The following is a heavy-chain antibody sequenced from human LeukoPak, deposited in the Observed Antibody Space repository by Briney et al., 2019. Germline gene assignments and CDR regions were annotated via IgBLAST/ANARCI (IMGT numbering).Heavy chain of an antibody. CDR3: ARDRIYGSGSDHFDY. CDR1: GGSISSGSYY. CDR2: IYTSGST. D-gene: IGHD3-10*01. V-gene: IGHV4-61*02. Sequence: SETLSLTCTVSGGSISSGSYYWSWIRQPAGKGLEWIGRIYTSGSTNYNPSLRSRVTMSVDTSKNQFSLKLRSVTAADTAVYYCARDRIYGSGSDHFDYWGQGTLVTVSS. J-gene: IGHJ4*02.